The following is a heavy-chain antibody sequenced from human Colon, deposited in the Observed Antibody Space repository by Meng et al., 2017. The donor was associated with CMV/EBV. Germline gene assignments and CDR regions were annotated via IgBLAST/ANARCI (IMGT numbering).Heavy chain of an antibody. D-gene: IGHD3-22*01. V-gene: IGHV4-30-4*01. CDR1: GDSINSSHYF. CDR2: IHESGST. Sequence: SGDSINSSHYFWSWIRQPPGKGLDWIGYIHESGSTYYNPSLKSRVFISLGTSKNQFSLRLNSVTAADTAVYYCARAYSYDGSSFDYWGQGTLVTVSS. CDR3: ARAYSYDGSSFDY. J-gene: IGHJ4*02.